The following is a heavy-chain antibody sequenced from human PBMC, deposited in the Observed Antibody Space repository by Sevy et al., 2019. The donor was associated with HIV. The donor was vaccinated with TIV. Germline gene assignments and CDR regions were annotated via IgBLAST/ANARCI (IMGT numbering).Heavy chain of an antibody. CDR1: GFTFSSYW. Sequence: GGSLRLSCAASGFTFSSYWMSWVRPAPGKGLEWVANLNQDGSEKHYVDSVKGRFTISRDNAKNSLYLQMNSLTAEDTAVYYCARDRVCYYGSGSYTYYFDYWGQGTLVTVSS. CDR2: LNQDGSEK. V-gene: IGHV3-7*01. D-gene: IGHD3-10*01. CDR3: ARDRVCYYGSGSYTYYFDY. J-gene: IGHJ4*02.